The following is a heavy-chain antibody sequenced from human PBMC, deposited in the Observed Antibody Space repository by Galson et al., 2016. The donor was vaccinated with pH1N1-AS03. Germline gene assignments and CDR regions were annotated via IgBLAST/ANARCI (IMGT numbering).Heavy chain of an antibody. V-gene: IGHV4-31*01. CDR3: ARQDSGAYYLDS. Sequence: TLSLTCPVSGGSISSGGYYWTWIRQHPGKGLEWIGYIFHSGSTYYNPSLESLVSISVDTSKNQFSLKLKSVTAADTAVYYCARQDSGAYYLDSWGPGTLVTVSS. CDR1: GGSISSGGYY. D-gene: IGHD1-26*01. CDR2: IFHSGST. J-gene: IGHJ4*02.